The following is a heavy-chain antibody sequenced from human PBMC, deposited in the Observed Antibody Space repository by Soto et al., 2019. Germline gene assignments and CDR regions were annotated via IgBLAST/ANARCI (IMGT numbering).Heavy chain of an antibody. Sequence: VGSLRLSCAASGFTFTRYSMYWVRQAPGKGLEWVSSISSTTNYIYYGDSMKGRFTISRDNAKNSLYLEMNSLRAEDTAVYYCARESEDLTSNFDYWGQGTLVTVSS. CDR2: ISSTTNYI. J-gene: IGHJ4*02. V-gene: IGHV3-21*06. CDR3: ARESEDLTSNFDY. CDR1: GFTFTRYS.